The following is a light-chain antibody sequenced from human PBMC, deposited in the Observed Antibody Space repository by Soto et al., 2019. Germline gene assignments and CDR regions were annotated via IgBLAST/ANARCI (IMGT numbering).Light chain of an antibody. CDR3: QQYENLPT. CDR2: DAS. V-gene: IGKV1-33*01. J-gene: IGKJ5*01. Sequence: DIQMTQSPSSLSASVGDRVTITCQASQNINNYLNWYQQKPGRAPKLLIYDASNLEAGVPSRFRGSGCGTDFTFTISRLQAEDIATYYWQQYENLPTFGQGTRLEMK. CDR1: QNINNY.